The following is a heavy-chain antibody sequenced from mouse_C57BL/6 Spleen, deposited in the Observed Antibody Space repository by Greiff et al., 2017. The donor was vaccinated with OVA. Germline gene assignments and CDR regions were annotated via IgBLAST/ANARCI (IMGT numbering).Heavy chain of an antibody. J-gene: IGHJ3*01. Sequence: VQRVESGPELVKPGASVKISCKASGYAFSSSWMNWVKQRPGKGLEWIGRIYPGDGDTNYNGKFKGKATLTADKSSSTAYMQLSSLTSEDSAVYFCAREGYYGSSSWFAYWGQGTLVTVSA. V-gene: IGHV1-82*01. CDR2: IYPGDGDT. D-gene: IGHD1-1*01. CDR3: AREGYYGSSSWFAY. CDR1: GYAFSSSW.